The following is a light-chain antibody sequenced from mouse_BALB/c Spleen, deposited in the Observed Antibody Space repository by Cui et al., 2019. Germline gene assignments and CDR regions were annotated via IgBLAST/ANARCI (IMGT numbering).Light chain of an antibody. Sequence: QILLTQSPAIMSASPGEQVTTTCSASSSVSYMDWYQQKPGSSPKPWIYDTSNLASGFPARFNGSGSGTSYSLIISSMEAEDAATYYCHQRSSYPWTFGGGTKLEIK. J-gene: IGKJ1*01. CDR3: HQRSSYPWT. CDR2: DTS. CDR1: SSVSY. V-gene: IGKV4-69*01.